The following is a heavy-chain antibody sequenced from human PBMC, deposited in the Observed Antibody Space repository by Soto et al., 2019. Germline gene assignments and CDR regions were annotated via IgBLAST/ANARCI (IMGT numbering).Heavy chain of an antibody. CDR3: AKSLSASPNYFFDS. CDR1: GFPFSSYA. J-gene: IGHJ4*02. CDR2: ISGSGGIT. Sequence: PGGSLRLSCAASGFPFSSYAMTWVRQTPGKGLEWVSGISGSGGITYYADSVKCRFTISRDNSNNTLFLQMHSLRADDTAVYYCAKSLSASPNYFFDSWGQGTLVTVSS. V-gene: IGHV3-23*01.